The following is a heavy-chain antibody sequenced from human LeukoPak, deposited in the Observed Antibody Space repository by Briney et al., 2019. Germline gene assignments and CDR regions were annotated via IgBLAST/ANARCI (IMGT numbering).Heavy chain of an antibody. CDR1: GFTFSSYA. V-gene: IGHV3-23*01. D-gene: IGHD4-17*01. J-gene: IGHJ4*01. CDR2: ISGSGSST. Sequence: GGSLRLSCAASGFTFSSYAMSWVRQAPGKWPEWVSAISGSGSSTYYADSVKGRFTISRDSSKNALYLQMNSLRAQDTSVYYCAKLGMTTVTTGPKYFDYWGHGTLVTVSS. CDR3: AKLGMTTVTTGPKYFDY.